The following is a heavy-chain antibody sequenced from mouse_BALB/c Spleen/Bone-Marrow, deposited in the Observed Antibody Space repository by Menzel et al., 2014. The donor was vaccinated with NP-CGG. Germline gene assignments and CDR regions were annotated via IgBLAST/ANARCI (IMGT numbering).Heavy chain of an antibody. J-gene: IGHJ2*01. CDR1: GYSFTGYY. D-gene: IGHD3-2*01. V-gene: IGHV1-42*01. Sequence: EVQLQQSGPELVKPGASVKISCKASGYSFTGYYMHWVKQSPGQSLEWIGRINLSNGSTSYNQNFKDKARLTVEKSSSKSYMKAYMQTTGETAVDYCANSGDRWGYRVDYWGQGTLLTVSA. CDR2: INLSNGST. CDR3: ANSGDRWGYRVDY.